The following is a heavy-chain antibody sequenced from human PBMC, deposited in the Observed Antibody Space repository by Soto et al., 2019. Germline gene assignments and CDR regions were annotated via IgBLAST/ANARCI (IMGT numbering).Heavy chain of an antibody. D-gene: IGHD2-21*01. CDR1: GYTFTSYG. V-gene: IGHV1-18*01. CDR3: ATGLASCGGDCSAEPPLDAFDI. J-gene: IGHJ3*02. CDR2: ISAYNGNT. Sequence: QVQLVQSGAEVKKPGASVKVSCKASGYTFTSYGISWVRQAPGQGLEWMGWISAYNGNTNYAQKLQGRVTMTTDTSTSTAYMELRSLRSDDTGEYSCATGLASCGGDCSAEPPLDAFDIWSQGTMVTFSS.